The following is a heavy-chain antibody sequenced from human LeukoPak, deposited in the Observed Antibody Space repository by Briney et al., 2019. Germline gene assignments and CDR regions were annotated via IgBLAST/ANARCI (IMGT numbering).Heavy chain of an antibody. J-gene: IGHJ6*03. Sequence: SVKVSCKASGGTFSSYAISWVRQAPGQGLEWMGGIIPIFGTANYAQKFQGRVTITTDETTSTAYMELSSLRSEDTAIYYCARARGSGSYYGHDYYYYHYMDVWGKGTTVTVSS. CDR2: IIPIFGTA. CDR3: ARARGSGSYYGHDYYYYHYMDV. CDR1: GGTFSSYA. V-gene: IGHV1-69*05. D-gene: IGHD3-10*01.